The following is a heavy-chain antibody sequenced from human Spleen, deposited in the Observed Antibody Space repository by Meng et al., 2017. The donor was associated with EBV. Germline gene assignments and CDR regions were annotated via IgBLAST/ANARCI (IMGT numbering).Heavy chain of an antibody. D-gene: IGHD5-24*01. Sequence: QITLKESGPALVRPTPTLTLTCTFSGFSLSTTGVGVGWVRQPPGKALEWLALIYWDDDKRYSPSLNSRLSITGDASENQVVLTMTATQSLDTATYYCVHGALGDGYNYWFDSWGQGTLVTVSS. CDR3: VHGALGDGYNYWFDS. CDR2: IYWDDDK. J-gene: IGHJ5*01. CDR1: GFSLSTTGVG. V-gene: IGHV2-5*02.